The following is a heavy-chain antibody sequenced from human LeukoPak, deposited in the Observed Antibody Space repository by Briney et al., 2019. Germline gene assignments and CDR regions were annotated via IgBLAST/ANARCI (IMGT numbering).Heavy chain of an antibody. V-gene: IGHV4-61*01. CDR3: ARDIPPRGSYYDY. D-gene: IGHD1-26*01. CDR2: VYYSGST. J-gene: IGHJ4*02. CDR1: GGSVSSGSFY. Sequence: SETLSLTCTVSGGSVSSGSFYWSWIRQPPGKGLEWIGYVYYSGSTNHNPSLKSRVTISVDTSKNQFSLKLSSVTAADTAVYYCARDIPPRGSYYDYWGQGTLVTVSS.